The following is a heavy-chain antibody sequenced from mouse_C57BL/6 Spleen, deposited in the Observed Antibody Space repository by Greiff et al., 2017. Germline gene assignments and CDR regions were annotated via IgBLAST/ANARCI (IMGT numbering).Heavy chain of an antibody. V-gene: IGHV1-64*01. CDR3: AKEWNWDNYAMGD. Sequence: VQLQQPGAELVKPEASVKLSCKASGYTFTSYWMPWVKQRPGQGLEWIGMIHPNSGSTNYNEKFKGKATLTVDKSSSTAYMQLSSLTSEDSAVYDCAKEWNWDNYAMGDRGQGASVTVST. CDR1: GYTFTSYW. CDR2: IHPNSGST. D-gene: IGHD4-1*01. J-gene: IGHJ4*01.